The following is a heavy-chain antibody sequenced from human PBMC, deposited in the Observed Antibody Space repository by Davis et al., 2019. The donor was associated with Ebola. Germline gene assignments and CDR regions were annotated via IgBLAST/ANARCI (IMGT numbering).Heavy chain of an antibody. CDR2: IRGKANSYAT. J-gene: IGHJ4*02. D-gene: IGHD4-17*01. Sequence: GGSLRLSCAASGFTFSGSAMHWVRQASGKGLEWVGRIRGKANSYATAYAASVKGRFTISRDDSKNTAYLQMNSLKTEDTAVYYCTVTVTTLDYWGQGTLVTVSS. V-gene: IGHV3-73*01. CDR3: TVTVTTLDY. CDR1: GFTFSGSA.